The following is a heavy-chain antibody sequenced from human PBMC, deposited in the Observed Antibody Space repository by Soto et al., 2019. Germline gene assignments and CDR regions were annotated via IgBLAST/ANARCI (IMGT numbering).Heavy chain of an antibody. D-gene: IGHD3-10*01. CDR1: GYTFTSYG. J-gene: IGHJ4*02. V-gene: IGHV1-18*01. Sequence: QVQLVQSGAEVKKPGASVKVSCKASGYTFTSYGISWGRQAPGQGLEWMGWISAYNGNTNYAQKLQGRVTMTTDTSTSTAYMERRGLRSDDTAVYYWARESYGSGRVPDDYWGQGTLVTVSS. CDR2: ISAYNGNT. CDR3: ARESYGSGRVPDDY.